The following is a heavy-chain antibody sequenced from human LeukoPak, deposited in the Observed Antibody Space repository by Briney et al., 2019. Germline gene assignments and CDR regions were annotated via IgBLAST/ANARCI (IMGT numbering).Heavy chain of an antibody. D-gene: IGHD2-8*01. J-gene: IGHJ4*01. Sequence: GGSLRLSCVVSGFSFSVSEFSISDSSLTWIRQTPGKGLEWLAYISGSGSDIYFADSVKGRFTISRDNAKNSLYLQMNSLRPEDTALYYCSTDPRLLMYWGHGTLVTVSS. CDR3: STDPRLLMY. CDR2: ISGSGSDI. V-gene: IGHV3-11*01. CDR1: GFSFSVSEFSISDSS.